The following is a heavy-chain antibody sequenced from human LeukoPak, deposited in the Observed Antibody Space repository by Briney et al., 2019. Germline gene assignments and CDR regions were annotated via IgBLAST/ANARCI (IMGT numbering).Heavy chain of an antibody. J-gene: IGHJ4*02. Sequence: GASVTVSFKASGGTFSSYAISWVRQAPGRGLEWMGRIIPIFGIANYAQKFQGRVTITADKSTSTAYMELSSLRSEDTAVYYCARGSGGDFWSGYYFDYWGQGTLVTVSS. CDR2: IIPIFGIA. V-gene: IGHV1-69*10. D-gene: IGHD3-3*01. CDR3: ARGSGGDFWSGYYFDY. CDR1: GGTFSSYA.